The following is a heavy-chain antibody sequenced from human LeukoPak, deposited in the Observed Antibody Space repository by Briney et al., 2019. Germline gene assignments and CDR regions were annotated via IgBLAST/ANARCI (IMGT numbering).Heavy chain of an antibody. CDR3: ARSLHYYDSSGFDL. CDR2: IIPIFGTA. J-gene: IGHJ2*01. V-gene: IGHV1-69*05. CDR1: GGTFSSYA. Sequence: SVKVSCKASGGTFSSYAISWVRQAPGQGLEWMGGIIPIFGTANYAQKFQGRVTITTDESTSTAYMELSSLRSEDTAVYYCARSLHYYDSSGFDLWGRGTLVAVSS. D-gene: IGHD3-22*01.